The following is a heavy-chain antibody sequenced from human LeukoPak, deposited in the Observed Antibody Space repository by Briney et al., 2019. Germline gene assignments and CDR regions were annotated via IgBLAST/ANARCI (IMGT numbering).Heavy chain of an antibody. Sequence: ASETLSLTCTVSGYSISSGYYWGWIRQPPGKGLEWIGSIYHSGSTYYNPSLKSRVTIPVDTSKNQFSLKLSSVTAADTAVYYCARGVIERGFDPWGQGTLVTVSS. J-gene: IGHJ5*02. D-gene: IGHD3-22*01. CDR2: IYHSGST. CDR3: ARGVIERGFDP. CDR1: GYSISSGYY. V-gene: IGHV4-38-2*02.